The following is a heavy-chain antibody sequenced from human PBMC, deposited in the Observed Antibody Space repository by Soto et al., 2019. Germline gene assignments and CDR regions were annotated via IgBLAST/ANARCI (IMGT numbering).Heavy chain of an antibody. CDR2: IYYSGST. D-gene: IGHD6-19*01. J-gene: IGHJ4*02. V-gene: IGHV4-59*08. CDR1: GGSISSYY. CDR3: ARHGSGWYGHFDY. Sequence: PSETLSLTCTVSGGSISSYYWSWIRQPPGKGLEWIGYIYYSGSTNYNPSLKSRVTISVDTSKNQFSLKLSSVTAADTAVYYCARHGSGWYGHFDYWGQGTLVTVSS.